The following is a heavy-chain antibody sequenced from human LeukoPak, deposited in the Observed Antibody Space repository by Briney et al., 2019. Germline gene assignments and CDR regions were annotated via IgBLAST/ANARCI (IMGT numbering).Heavy chain of an antibody. CDR2: ISSSSSYI. CDR1: GFTFSSYS. J-gene: IGHJ4*02. V-gene: IGHV3-21*01. CDR3: ARTQCSSPRFDY. D-gene: IGHD6-6*01. Sequence: GGSLRLSCAASGFTFSSYSMNWVRQAPGKGLEWVSSISSSSSYIYYADSVKGRFTISRDNAKNSLYLQMNSLRAEDTAVYYCARTQCSSPRFDYWGQGTLVTVSS.